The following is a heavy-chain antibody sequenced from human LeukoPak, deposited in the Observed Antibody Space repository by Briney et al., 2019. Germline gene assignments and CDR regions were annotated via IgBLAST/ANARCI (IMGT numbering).Heavy chain of an antibody. D-gene: IGHD3-10*01. Sequence: PGGSLRLSCAASGFTFSSYDMHWVRQATGKGLEWVSAIGTAGDTYYPGSVKGRFTISRENAKNSLYLQMNSLRAGDTAVYYCARNLGFGELGSGMDVWGQGTTVTVSS. CDR2: IGTAGDT. V-gene: IGHV3-13*01. J-gene: IGHJ6*02. CDR1: GFTFSSYD. CDR3: ARNLGFGELGSGMDV.